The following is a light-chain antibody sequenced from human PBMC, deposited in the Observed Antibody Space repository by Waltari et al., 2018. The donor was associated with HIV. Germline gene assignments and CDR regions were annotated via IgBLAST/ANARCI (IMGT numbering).Light chain of an antibody. CDR2: QDS. V-gene: IGLV3-1*01. CDR1: KLGDKY. J-gene: IGLJ2*01. Sequence: SYEMTQPPSVSVSPGQTASITCSGVKLGDKYACWYQQKPGPSPVLVIYQDSKRPSGIPGLFSGSNSGNTATLTISGTQAMDESDYYCQAWDSSTVVFGGGTKLTVL. CDR3: QAWDSSTVV.